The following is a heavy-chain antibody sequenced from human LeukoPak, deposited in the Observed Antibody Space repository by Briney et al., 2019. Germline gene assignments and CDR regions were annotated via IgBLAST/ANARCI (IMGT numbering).Heavy chain of an antibody. CDR3: ASPTGYFDY. V-gene: IGHV4-34*01. CDR1: GGSFSGYY. D-gene: IGHD1-1*01. Sequence: SETLSLTCAVYGGSFSGYYWNWIRQPPGKGLEWIGEINHSGRTNYNPSLKSRVTISVDTSKKQFSLKLSSVTAADTAVYYCASPTGYFDYWGQGTLVTVSS. J-gene: IGHJ4*02. CDR2: INHSGRT.